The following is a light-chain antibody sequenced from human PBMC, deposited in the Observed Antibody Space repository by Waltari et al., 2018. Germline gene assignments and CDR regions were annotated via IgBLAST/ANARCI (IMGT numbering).Light chain of an antibody. Sequence: SPELTQDPAVSVAMGQTVRITCQGDSPRRYYESRYQQKPGQAPVLVIYGKNNRPSGIPDRFSGSSSGNTASLTITGAQAEDEADYYCNSRDSSGNHPVFGGGTKLTVL. CDR3: NSRDSSGNHPV. CDR1: SPRRYY. V-gene: IGLV3-19*01. CDR2: GKN. J-gene: IGLJ2*01.